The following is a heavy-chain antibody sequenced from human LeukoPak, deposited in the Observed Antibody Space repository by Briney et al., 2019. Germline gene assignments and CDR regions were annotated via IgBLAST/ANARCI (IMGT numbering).Heavy chain of an antibody. Sequence: SETLSLTCAVYGGSFSGYYWSWIRQPPGKGLEWIGEINHSGSTNYNPSLKSRVTISVDTSKNQFSLQLSSATAADTAVYYCARARREQWPAKRDGYYMDVWGKGTTVTVSS. D-gene: IGHD6-19*01. CDR1: GGSFSGYY. CDR2: INHSGST. V-gene: IGHV4-34*01. CDR3: ARARREQWPAKRDGYYMDV. J-gene: IGHJ6*03.